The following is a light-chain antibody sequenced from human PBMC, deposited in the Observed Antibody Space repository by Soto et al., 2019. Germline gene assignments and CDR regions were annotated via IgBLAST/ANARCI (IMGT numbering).Light chain of an antibody. CDR2: GDT. Sequence: QSALTQPASVSGAPGQSITISCTGTSSDVGAYNFVSWYQQHQGKAPKLMIYGDTNRPSGISNRFSGSKSGNTASLTISGLQAEDEADYYCNSYTRSSRYVFGTGTKLTVL. J-gene: IGLJ1*01. V-gene: IGLV2-14*01. CDR3: NSYTRSSRYV. CDR1: SSDVGAYNF.